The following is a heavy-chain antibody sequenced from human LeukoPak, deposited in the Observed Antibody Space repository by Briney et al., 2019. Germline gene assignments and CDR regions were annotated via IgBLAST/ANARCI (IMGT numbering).Heavy chain of an antibody. D-gene: IGHD3-22*01. Sequence: GGSLRLSCAGSGFTFSSAWMTWVRQTPGKGLEWVGHIKSRTDGGTTDYAAPVKGRFTISRDDSKNTLYLQMSSLKAEDTAVYYCATEIYYDSSGYRLYYFDYWGQGTLVTVSS. CDR3: ATEIYYDSSGYRLYYFDY. CDR1: GFTFSSAW. CDR2: IKSRTDGGTT. V-gene: IGHV3-15*01. J-gene: IGHJ4*02.